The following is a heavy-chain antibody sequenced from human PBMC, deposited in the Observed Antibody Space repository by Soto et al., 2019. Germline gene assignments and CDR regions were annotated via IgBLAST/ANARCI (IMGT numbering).Heavy chain of an antibody. J-gene: IGHJ4*02. Sequence: QVQLVQSGAELRKPGASVKVSCKASGYPFISYGFSWVRQAPGQGLEWLGWISAYNGDTKYEQKSQGRITMTTDTSTSTAYMELRSLKSDDTAVYYCARDVAADAIPLPVDYWCQGTLVTVSS. V-gene: IGHV1-18*01. CDR3: ARDVAADAIPLPVDY. D-gene: IGHD2-21*01. CDR2: ISAYNGDT. CDR1: GYPFISYG.